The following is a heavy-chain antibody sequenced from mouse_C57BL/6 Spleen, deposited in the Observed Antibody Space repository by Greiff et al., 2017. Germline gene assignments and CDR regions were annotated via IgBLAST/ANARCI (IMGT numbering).Heavy chain of an antibody. CDR1: GYTFTSYD. CDR2: IYPRDGST. CDR3: AIRGVTSGFAY. J-gene: IGHJ3*01. V-gene: IGHV1-85*01. Sequence: QVQLQQSGPELVKPGASVKLSCKASGYTFTSYDINWVKQRPGQGLEWIGWIYPRDGSTKYNEKFKGKATLTVDTSSSTAYMELHSLTSEDSAVYYCAIRGVTSGFAYWGQGTLVTVSA. D-gene: IGHD2-2*01.